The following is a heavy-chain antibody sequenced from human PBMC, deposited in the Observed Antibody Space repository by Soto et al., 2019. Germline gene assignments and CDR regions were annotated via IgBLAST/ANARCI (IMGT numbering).Heavy chain of an antibody. Sequence: EVQLVESGGGLVQPGGSLRLSCAASGFTFSSYSMNWVRQAPGKGLEWVSYISSSSSTIYYADSVKGRFTISRDKAKSSVYMQMNSLRAEDTAVYYCARIGRLRWGDYWGQGTLVTVSS. J-gene: IGHJ4*02. CDR2: ISSSSSTI. D-gene: IGHD4-17*01. V-gene: IGHV3-48*01. CDR3: ARIGRLRWGDY. CDR1: GFTFSSYS.